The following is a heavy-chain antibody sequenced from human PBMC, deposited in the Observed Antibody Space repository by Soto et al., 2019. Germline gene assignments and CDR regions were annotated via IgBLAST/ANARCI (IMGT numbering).Heavy chain of an antibody. J-gene: IGHJ6*02. Sequence: GGSLRLSCAAPGFTFSDYYMSWIRQAPGKGLEWVSYISSSGGTIYYADSVKGRFTISRDNAKNSLYLQMNSLRAEDTAVYYCARGPKAPRGRWLPRREDYYYGMDVWGQGTTVTVSS. CDR1: GFTFSDYY. CDR2: ISSSGGTI. CDR3: ARGPKAPRGRWLPRREDYYYGMDV. D-gene: IGHD3-16*01. V-gene: IGHV3-11*01.